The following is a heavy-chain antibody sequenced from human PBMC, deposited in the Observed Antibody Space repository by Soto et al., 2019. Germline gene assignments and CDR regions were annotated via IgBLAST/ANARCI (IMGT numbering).Heavy chain of an antibody. CDR2: IYHSGST. CDR1: GGSISSSNW. V-gene: IGHV4-4*02. Sequence: SETLSLTCAVSGGSISSSNWWSWVRQPPGKGLEWIGEIYHSGSTNYNPSLKSRVTISVDKSKNQFSLKLSSVTAADTAVYYCARDRGGPEPYYFDYWGQGTLVTVSS. CDR3: ARDRGGPEPYYFDY. D-gene: IGHD3-10*01. J-gene: IGHJ4*02.